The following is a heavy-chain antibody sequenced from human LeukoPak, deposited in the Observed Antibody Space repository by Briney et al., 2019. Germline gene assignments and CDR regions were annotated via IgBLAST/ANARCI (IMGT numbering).Heavy chain of an antibody. V-gene: IGHV3-53*01. J-gene: IGHJ6*02. CDR2: IYNDGRT. CDR3: ARDLSNRPAPYYYGMDV. CDR1: GLTVSTYY. Sequence: PGGSLRLSCAASGLTVSTYYMSWVRQAPGKGLEWVSVIYNDGRTYYADSVKGRFTISRDNSKNTLYLQMNSLRVDDTAVYYCARDLSNRPAPYYYGMDVWGQGTTVTVSS.